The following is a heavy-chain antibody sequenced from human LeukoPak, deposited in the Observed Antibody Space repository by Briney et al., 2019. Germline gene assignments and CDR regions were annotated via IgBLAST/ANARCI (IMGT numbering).Heavy chain of an antibody. CDR2: ISAYNGNT. Sequence: ASVKGSCKASGYTFTSYGISWVRQAPGQGLEWMGWISAYNGNTNYAQKLQGRVTMTADTSTRTASMELRSLRSDEQAVYYCARWGYGSGPGSYNTVSYWGQGTLVTVSS. J-gene: IGHJ4*02. CDR1: GYTFTSYG. D-gene: IGHD3-10*01. CDR3: ARWGYGSGPGSYNTVSY. V-gene: IGHV1-18*01.